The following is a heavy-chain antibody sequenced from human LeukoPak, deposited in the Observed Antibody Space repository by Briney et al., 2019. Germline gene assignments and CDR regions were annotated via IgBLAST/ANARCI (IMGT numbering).Heavy chain of an antibody. CDR2: IKQDASEK. V-gene: IGHV3-7*05. CDR1: GITLSSYW. J-gene: IGHJ3*02. Sequence: GGSLRLSCAGSGITLSSYWMSWVRQAPGKGLEWVGNIKQDASEKYFADSLRGRFTISRDNAKNSLFLQMNSLRADDTAIYYCVRDQGAFDMWGHGTMVTVSS. CDR3: VRDQGAFDM.